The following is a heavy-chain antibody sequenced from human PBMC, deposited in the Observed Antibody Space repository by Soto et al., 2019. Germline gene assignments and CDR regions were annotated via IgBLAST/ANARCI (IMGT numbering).Heavy chain of an antibody. V-gene: IGHV4-4*02. CDR1: GGSISSSNW. Sequence: SETLSLTCAVSGGSISSSNWWRWVRQPPGRGLEWIGEIYHSGSTNYNPSLKSRVTISVDKSKNQFSLKLSSVTAADTAVYYCARTDYVWGSYRSTALDYWGQGTLVTVSS. CDR2: IYHSGST. D-gene: IGHD3-16*02. J-gene: IGHJ4*02. CDR3: ARTDYVWGSYRSTALDY.